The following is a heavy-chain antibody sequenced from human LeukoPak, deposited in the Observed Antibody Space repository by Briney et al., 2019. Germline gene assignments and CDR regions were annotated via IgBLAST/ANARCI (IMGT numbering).Heavy chain of an antibody. J-gene: IGHJ4*02. V-gene: IGHV4-34*01. CDR1: GGSFSGYY. CDR2: INHSGST. D-gene: IGHD6-13*01. Sequence: NSSETLSLTCAVYGGSFSGYYWSWIRQPPGKGLEWIGEINHSGSTNYNPSLKSRVTISVDTSKNQFSLKLSSVTAADTAVYYCARVYIAAPTVDYWGQGTLVTVSS. CDR3: ARVYIAAPTVDY.